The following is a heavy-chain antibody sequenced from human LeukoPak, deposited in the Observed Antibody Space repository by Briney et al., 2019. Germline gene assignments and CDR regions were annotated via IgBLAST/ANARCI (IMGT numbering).Heavy chain of an antibody. CDR3: ARAKLGDDAFDI. CDR1: GYSISSGYY. CDR2: IYHSGST. J-gene: IGHJ3*02. Sequence: SETLFLTCAVSGYSISSGYYWGWIRQPPGKGLEWIGSIYHSGSTYYNPSLKSRVTISVDTSKNQFSLKLSSVTAADTAVYYCARAKLGDDAFDIWGQGTMVTVSS. D-gene: IGHD7-27*01. V-gene: IGHV4-38-2*01.